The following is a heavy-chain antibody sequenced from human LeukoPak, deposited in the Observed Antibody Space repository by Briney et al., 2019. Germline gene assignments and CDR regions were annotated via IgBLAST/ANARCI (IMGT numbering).Heavy chain of an antibody. V-gene: IGHV2-70*11. J-gene: IGHJ4*02. Sequence: SGPALVKPTQTLTLTCTFSGFSLTTNGMCVSWIRQPLGKALEWLARIDWDDHKKYSTSLKTRLTISKDTSKNQVVLTMTNMDPVDTATYYCARTLYDFWSGPFDYWGQGTPVTVSS. D-gene: IGHD3-3*01. CDR2: IDWDDHK. CDR1: GFSLTTNGMC. CDR3: ARTLYDFWSGPFDY.